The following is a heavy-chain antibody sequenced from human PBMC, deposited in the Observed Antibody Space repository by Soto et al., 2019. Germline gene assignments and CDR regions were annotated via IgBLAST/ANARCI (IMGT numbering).Heavy chain of an antibody. CDR1: GFSFRSYY. D-gene: IGHD4-17*01. J-gene: IGHJ3*02. V-gene: IGHV3-7*01. Sequence: EVQLVESGGGLVQPGGSLRLSCAASGFSFRSYYMSWVRQAQGKGLEWVANVNEDGSEKYYVDSVKGRFTVSRDNAKNSLYLQMNSLRAEDTAVYYCARDLTTVTTTERGAFDIWGQGTMVTVSS. CDR3: ARDLTTVTTTERGAFDI. CDR2: VNEDGSEK.